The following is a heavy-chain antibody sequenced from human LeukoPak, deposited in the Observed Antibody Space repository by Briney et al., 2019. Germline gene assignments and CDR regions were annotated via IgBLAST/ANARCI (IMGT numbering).Heavy chain of an antibody. J-gene: IGHJ4*02. D-gene: IGHD1-26*01. CDR2: ISGSGGST. CDR1: GFTFSSYA. CDR3: ANIVGATTLGDY. V-gene: IGHV3-23*01. Sequence: GGSLRLSCAASGFTFSSYAMSWVRQAPGKGLEWVSAISGSGGSTYYADSVKGRFTISRDNSKNTLYLQMNSLRAEDTAVYYCANIVGATTLGDYWGQGTLVTVSS.